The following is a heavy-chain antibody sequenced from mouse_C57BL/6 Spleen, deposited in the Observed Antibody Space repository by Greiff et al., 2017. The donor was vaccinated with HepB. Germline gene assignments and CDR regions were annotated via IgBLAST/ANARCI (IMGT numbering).Heavy chain of an antibody. D-gene: IGHD1-1*01. CDR1: GYAFSSSW. V-gene: IGHV1-82*01. CDR2: IYPGDGDT. Sequence: VQLQQSGPELVKPGASVKISCKASGYAFSSSWMNWVKQRPGKGLEWIGRIYPGDGDTNYNGKFKGKATLTADKSSSTAYMQLSSLTSEDSAVYFCARRDYGGNYFDYWGQGTTLTVSS. CDR3: ARRDYGGNYFDY. J-gene: IGHJ2*01.